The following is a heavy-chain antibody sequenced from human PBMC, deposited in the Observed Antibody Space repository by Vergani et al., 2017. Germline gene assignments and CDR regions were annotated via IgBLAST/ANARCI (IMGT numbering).Heavy chain of an antibody. CDR3: ARLGLNQWEFVDY. V-gene: IGHV4-38-2*01. CDR2: IYHSGRT. J-gene: IGHJ4*02. D-gene: IGHD1-26*01. CDR1: GYSISSGDY. Sequence: QVQLQESGPGRVKPSETLSLTCAVSGYSISSGDYWGWIRQPPGKGLEWIGSIYHSGRTYYNPSLKSRVTISVDTSKNQFSLKLRSVTAADTAVYYCARLGLNQWEFVDYWGQGTLVTVSS.